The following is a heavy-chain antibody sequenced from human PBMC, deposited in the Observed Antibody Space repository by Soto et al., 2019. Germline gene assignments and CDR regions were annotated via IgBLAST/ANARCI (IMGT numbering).Heavy chain of an antibody. CDR2: ISWNSGSI. J-gene: IGHJ6*02. CDR1: GFTFDDYA. V-gene: IGHV3-9*01. CDR3: AKERSSNWSPYYYGMDV. Sequence: SLRLSCAASGFTFDDYAMHWVRQARGKGLEWVSGISWNSGSIGYADSVKGRFTISRDNAKNSLYLQMNSLRAEDTALYYCAKERSSNWSPYYYGMDVWGQGTTVTVSS. D-gene: IGHD6-13*01.